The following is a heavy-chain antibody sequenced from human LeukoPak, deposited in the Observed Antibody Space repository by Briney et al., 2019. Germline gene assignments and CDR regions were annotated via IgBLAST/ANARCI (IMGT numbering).Heavy chain of an antibody. CDR1: GGSISSYY. CDR2: IYYSGST. J-gene: IGHJ6*02. CDR3: ARVVPAAILGYYYYYGMDV. D-gene: IGHD2-2*01. V-gene: IGHV4-59*08. Sequence: SETLSLTCTVSGGSISSYYWSWIRQPPGKGLEWIGYIYYSGSTNYNPSLKSRVTISVDTSKNQFSLKLSSVTAADTAVYHCARVVPAAILGYYYYYGMDVWGQGTTVTVSS.